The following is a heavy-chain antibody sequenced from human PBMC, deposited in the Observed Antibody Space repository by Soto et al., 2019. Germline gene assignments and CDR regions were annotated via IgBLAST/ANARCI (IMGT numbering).Heavy chain of an antibody. D-gene: IGHD2-15*01. CDR1: GGSISSSSYY. V-gene: IGHV4-39*01. J-gene: IGHJ4*02. Sequence: SETLSLTCTVSGGSISSSSYYWGWIRQPPGKGLEWIGSIYYSGSTYYNPSLKSRVTISVDTSKNQFSLKLSSVTAADTAVYYCVVVEHYFDYWGQGTQVTVSS. CDR3: VVVEHYFDY. CDR2: IYYSGST.